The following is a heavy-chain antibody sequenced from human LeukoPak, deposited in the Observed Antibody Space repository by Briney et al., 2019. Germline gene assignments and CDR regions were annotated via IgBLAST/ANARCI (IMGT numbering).Heavy chain of an antibody. D-gene: IGHD5-24*01. Sequence: SQTLSLTCSVSGVSISSVPYYWTWSRQHPGKGLEWIGYIYYSGSTYYNPSLESRVTISVDMSKNQFSLKLSSVTAADTAVYYCARDKGDYFYYGLDVWGKGTTVTVSS. V-gene: IGHV4-31*03. CDR2: IYYSGST. J-gene: IGHJ6*04. CDR1: GVSISSVPYY. CDR3: ARDKGDYFYYGLDV.